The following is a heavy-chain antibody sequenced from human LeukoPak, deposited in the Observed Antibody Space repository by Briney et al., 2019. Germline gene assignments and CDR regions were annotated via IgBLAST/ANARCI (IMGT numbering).Heavy chain of an antibody. V-gene: IGHV3-23*01. CDR1: GFTFSSYG. D-gene: IGHD2-21*02. Sequence: GGSLRLSCAASGFTFSSYGLTWVRQAPGKGLEWVSGISGSGGSTQYAHSVKGRFTLSRDNSKNTLYLQMNSLRVEDTAVYYCAKDGDWAFDHWAQGTLVSVSS. CDR3: AKDGDWAFDH. J-gene: IGHJ4*02. CDR2: ISGSGGST.